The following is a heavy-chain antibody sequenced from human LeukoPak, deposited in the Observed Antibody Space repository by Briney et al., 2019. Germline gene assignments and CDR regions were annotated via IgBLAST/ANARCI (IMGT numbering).Heavy chain of an antibody. Sequence: PSETLSLTCTVSGYSISSGYYWGWIRQPPGKGLEWIGSIYHSGSTYHNPSLKSQVTISVDTSKNQFSLKLSSVTAADTAVYYCASHQDIVVVNVWGKGTTVTVSS. J-gene: IGHJ6*04. CDR3: ASHQDIVVVNV. CDR1: GYSISSGYY. V-gene: IGHV4-38-2*02. D-gene: IGHD2-15*01. CDR2: IYHSGST.